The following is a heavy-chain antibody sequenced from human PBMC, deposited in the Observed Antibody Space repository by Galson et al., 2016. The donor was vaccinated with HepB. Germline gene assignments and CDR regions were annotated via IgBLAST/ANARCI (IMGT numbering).Heavy chain of an antibody. J-gene: IGHJ4*02. CDR3: ASLSR. V-gene: IGHV3-48*04. CDR1: GFSFSTYS. CDR2: INSRSDNI. Sequence: SLRLSCAGSGFSFSTYSMNWVRQAPGKGLEWVSYINSRSDNIHYADSVKGRFTISRDNAKNSLYLQMNGLRVEDTAVYYCASLSRWGQGTLVTVSS.